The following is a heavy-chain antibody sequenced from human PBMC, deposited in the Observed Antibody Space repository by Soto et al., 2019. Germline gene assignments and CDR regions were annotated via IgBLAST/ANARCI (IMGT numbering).Heavy chain of an antibody. D-gene: IGHD2-21*02. CDR2: ISYDGSNK. J-gene: IGHJ4*02. V-gene: IGHV3-30-3*01. CDR1: GFTFSSYA. CDR3: ARDDEGPGSPGLFY. Sequence: GESLKISYASSGFTFSSYAMHWVRQAPGKGLEWVAVISYDGSNKYYENSVKGRFTISRDNSKNTLYLQMNSLRAEDTAWYYCARDDEGPGSPGLFYWGQGTLVTVSS.